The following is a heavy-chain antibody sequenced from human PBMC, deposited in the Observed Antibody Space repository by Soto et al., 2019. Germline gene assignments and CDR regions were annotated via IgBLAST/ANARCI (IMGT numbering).Heavy chain of an antibody. CDR3: ARALGDFWSGYPPGDI. V-gene: IGHV1-69*13. D-gene: IGHD3-3*01. Sequence: SVKVSCKASRVAFSKFIVTWVRQAPGLGLEWVGGIIPIFGTANYAQKFQGRVTITADESTSTSYMEVNNLRSEDTAVYYCARALGDFWSGYPPGDIWGQGTMVTVSS. CDR1: RVAFSKFI. CDR2: IIPIFGTA. J-gene: IGHJ3*02.